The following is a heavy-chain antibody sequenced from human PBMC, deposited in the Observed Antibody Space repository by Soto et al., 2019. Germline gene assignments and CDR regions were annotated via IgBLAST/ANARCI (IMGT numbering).Heavy chain of an antibody. Sequence: GWSLRLSCAASGFTFSCYGMHWVRQAQGKGLEWVAVIWYDGSNKYYADSVKGRFTISRDNSKNTLYLQMNSLRAEDTAVYYCARVRPTITMVRGVIITTYDYWGQGTLVTVSS. D-gene: IGHD3-10*01. CDR3: ARVRPTITMVRGVIITTYDY. V-gene: IGHV3-33*01. CDR2: IWYDGSNK. J-gene: IGHJ4*02. CDR1: GFTFSCYG.